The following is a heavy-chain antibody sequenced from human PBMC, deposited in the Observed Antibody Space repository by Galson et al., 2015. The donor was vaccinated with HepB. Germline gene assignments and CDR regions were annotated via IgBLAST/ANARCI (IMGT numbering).Heavy chain of an antibody. D-gene: IGHD2-2*01. J-gene: IGHJ4*02. CDR1: GYSFTSYW. Sequence: QSGAEVKKPGESLKISCKGSGYSFTSYWIGWVRQMPGKGLEWMGIIYPGDSDTRYSPSFQGQVTISADKSITTAYLQWRSLKASDTAMYYCARRPKLSAATHYFDFWGQGTLVTVSS. V-gene: IGHV5-51*03. CDR2: IYPGDSDT. CDR3: ARRPKLSAATHYFDF.